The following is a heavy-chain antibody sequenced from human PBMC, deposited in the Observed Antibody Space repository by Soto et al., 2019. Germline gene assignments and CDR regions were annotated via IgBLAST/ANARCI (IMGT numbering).Heavy chain of an antibody. V-gene: IGHV3-49*03. CDR2: IERQAYGATT. CDR1: GFTFGGFP. D-gene: IGHD6-19*01. J-gene: IGHJ4*02. CDR3: SRGSGWVDY. Sequence: GGSLRLSCTVSGFTFGGFPMSWFRQAPGKGLEWVGFIERQAYGATTEYAASVEGRFTISREDSKSISYLQMNSLRTEDTAIYYCSRGSGWVDYWGQGTLVTVSS.